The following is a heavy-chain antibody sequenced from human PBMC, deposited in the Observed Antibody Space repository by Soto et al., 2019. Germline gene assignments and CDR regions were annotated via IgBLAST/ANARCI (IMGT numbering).Heavy chain of an antibody. J-gene: IGHJ6*02. CDR3: ARVGHYYDSSGYYYYYYYGMDV. V-gene: IGHV1-3*01. CDR1: GYTFTSYA. Sequence: QVQLVQSGAEAKKPGASVKVSCKASGYTFTSYAMHWVRQAPGQRLEWMGWINAGNGNTKYSQKFQGRVTITRDTSASTAYMELSSLRSEDTAVYYCARVGHYYDSSGYYYYYYYGMDVWGQGTTVTVSS. CDR2: INAGNGNT. D-gene: IGHD3-22*01.